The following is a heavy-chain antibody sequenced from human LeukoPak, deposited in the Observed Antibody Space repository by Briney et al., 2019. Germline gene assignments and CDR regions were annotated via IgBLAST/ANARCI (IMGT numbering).Heavy chain of an antibody. CDR3: ARGYCSSITCFVDF. V-gene: IGHV3-23*01. D-gene: IGHD2-2*01. Sequence: GGSLRLSCAASGFTFSSYAMSWVRQAPGKGLEWVSAITGTGGSTYYADSVKGRFTISRDNSKNTLYLQMGSLRAEDMAVYYCARGYCSSITCFVDFWGQGTLVTVSS. CDR1: GFTFSSYA. J-gene: IGHJ4*02. CDR2: ITGTGGST.